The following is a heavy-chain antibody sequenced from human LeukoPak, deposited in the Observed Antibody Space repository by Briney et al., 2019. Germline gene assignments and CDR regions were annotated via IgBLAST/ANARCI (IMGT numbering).Heavy chain of an antibody. CDR3: ARAGGVKTAALDLDR. D-gene: IGHD6-25*01. Sequence: SEALSLTCSVSGTSISDYSWSWIRQPPGKGLEWIGHVFYNGSANYNPSLKSRVTISTDTSKNQFSLQLTSLTAADTAVYYCARAGGVKTAALDLDRWGQGTLVTVSS. J-gene: IGHJ5*02. CDR2: VFYNGSA. V-gene: IGHV4-59*13. CDR1: GTSISDYS.